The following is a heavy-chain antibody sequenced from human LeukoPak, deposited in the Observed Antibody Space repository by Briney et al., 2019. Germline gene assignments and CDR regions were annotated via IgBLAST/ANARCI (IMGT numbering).Heavy chain of an antibody. CDR3: ARNSNYYWSERSGHAFDI. CDR1: GFTFSSSA. Sequence: PGGSLRLSCAASGFTFSSSAMSWVRQAPGKGLEWVSYISSSGSTIYYADSVKGRFTISRDNAKNSLYLQMNSLRAEDTAVYYCARNSNYYWSERSGHAFDIWGQGTMVTVSS. J-gene: IGHJ3*02. CDR2: ISSSGSTI. V-gene: IGHV3-48*03. D-gene: IGHD3-10*01.